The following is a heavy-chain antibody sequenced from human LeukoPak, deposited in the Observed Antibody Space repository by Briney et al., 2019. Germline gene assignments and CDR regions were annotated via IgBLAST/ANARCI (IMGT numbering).Heavy chain of an antibody. CDR2: ISSSSSYI. D-gene: IGHD5-24*01. CDR1: GFTFSSYS. V-gene: IGHV3-21*01. Sequence: NAGGSLRLSCAASGFTFSSYSMNWVRQAPGKGLEWVSSISSSSSYIYYADSVKGRFTISRDNAKNSLYLQMNSLRAEDTAVYYCARGMAMNWFDPWGQGTLVTVSS. CDR3: ARGMAMNWFDP. J-gene: IGHJ5*02.